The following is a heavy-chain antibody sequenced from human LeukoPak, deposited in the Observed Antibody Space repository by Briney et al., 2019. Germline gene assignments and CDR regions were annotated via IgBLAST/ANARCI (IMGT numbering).Heavy chain of an antibody. J-gene: IGHJ5*02. CDR3: ARGPSRGDDIVVVVAATRLGGWFDP. D-gene: IGHD2-15*01. Sequence: SETLSLTCAVSGYSISSGYYWGWIRQPPGKGLEWIGSIYHSGSTYYNPSLKSRVTISVDTSKNQFSLKLSSVTAADTAVYYCARGPSRGDDIVVVVAATRLGGWFDPWGQGTLVTVSS. V-gene: IGHV4-38-2*01. CDR1: GYSISSGYY. CDR2: IYHSGST.